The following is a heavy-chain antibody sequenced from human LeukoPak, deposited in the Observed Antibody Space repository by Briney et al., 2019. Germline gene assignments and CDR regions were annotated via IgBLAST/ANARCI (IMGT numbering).Heavy chain of an antibody. D-gene: IGHD3-9*01. CDR1: GFTFSSYG. J-gene: IGHJ5*02. V-gene: IGHV3-30*02. Sequence: GGSLRLSCAASGFTFSSYGMHWVRQAPGKGLEWVAFIRYDGSNKYYADSVKGRFTISRDNSKNTLYLQMNSLRAEDTAVYYCAKANYDILTGYLKNWFDPWGQGTLVTVSS. CDR2: IRYDGSNK. CDR3: AKANYDILTGYLKNWFDP.